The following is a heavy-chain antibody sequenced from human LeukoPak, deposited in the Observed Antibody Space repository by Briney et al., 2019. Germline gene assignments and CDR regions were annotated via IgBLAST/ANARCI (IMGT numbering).Heavy chain of an antibody. J-gene: IGHJ1*01. Sequence: SETLSLTCTVSGGSVSNNNFYWGWIRQSPGKGLEWIGIIYYSGITYYNPSLKSRVIMAVDTSKDQFSLQLNSVSAADTAVYYCARSLYYYDSSGYYFGYFQHWGQGTLVTVSS. V-gene: IGHV4-39*01. CDR3: ARSLYYYDSSGYYFGYFQH. D-gene: IGHD3-22*01. CDR1: GGSVSNNNFY. CDR2: IYYSGIT.